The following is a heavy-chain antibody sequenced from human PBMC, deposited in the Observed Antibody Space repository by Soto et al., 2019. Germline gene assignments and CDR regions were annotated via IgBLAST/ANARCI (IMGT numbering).Heavy chain of an antibody. CDR1: GFTFSSYG. Sequence: QVQLVESGGGVVQPGRSLRLSCAASGFTFSSYGMHWVRQAPGKGLEWVAVIWYDGSNKYYADSVKGRFTISRDNSKNTLYLQMNSLRAEDTAVYYCARADLGYYYDSSGYSVAFDIWGQGTMVTVSS. D-gene: IGHD3-22*01. CDR3: ARADLGYYYDSSGYSVAFDI. CDR2: IWYDGSNK. J-gene: IGHJ3*02. V-gene: IGHV3-33*01.